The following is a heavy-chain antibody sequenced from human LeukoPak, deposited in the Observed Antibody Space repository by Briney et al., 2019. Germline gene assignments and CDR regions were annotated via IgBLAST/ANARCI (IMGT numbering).Heavy chain of an antibody. J-gene: IGHJ4*02. D-gene: IGHD4-17*01. CDR1: GGTFSSYA. CDR3: ARDDSTVTTPGY. CDR2: IIPILGIA. V-gene: IGHV1-69*04. Sequence: GASVKVSCKASGGTFSSYAISWVRQAPGQGLEWMGRIIPILGIANYAQKFRGRVTITADKSTSTAYMELSSLRSEDTAVYCCARDDSTVTTPGYWGQGTLVTVSS.